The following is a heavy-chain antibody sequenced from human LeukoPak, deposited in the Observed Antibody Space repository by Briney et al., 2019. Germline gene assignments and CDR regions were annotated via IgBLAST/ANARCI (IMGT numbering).Heavy chain of an antibody. CDR3: ARVGSQLLWFGELGYPIDY. J-gene: IGHJ4*02. D-gene: IGHD3-10*01. V-gene: IGHV1-8*01. Sequence: ASVKVSCKASGYTFTSYYMHWVRQAPGQGLEWMGWMNPNSGNTGYAQKFQGRVTMTRNTSISTAYMELRSLRSDDTAVYYCARVGSQLLWFGELGYPIDYWGQGTLVTVSS. CDR1: GYTFTSYY. CDR2: MNPNSGNT.